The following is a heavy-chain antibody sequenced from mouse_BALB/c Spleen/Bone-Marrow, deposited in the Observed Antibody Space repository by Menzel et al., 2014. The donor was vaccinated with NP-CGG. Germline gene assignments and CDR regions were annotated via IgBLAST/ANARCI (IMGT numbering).Heavy chain of an antibody. D-gene: IGHD2-2*01. J-gene: IGHJ4*01. CDR3: ARQDYGYDGGAMDY. Sequence: EVQGVESGGGLVKLGGSLKLSCAASRFTFSSYYMSWVRQNPEKRLELVAAINRNGGSIYYPDTVQGRFTISRDNAKNTLYLQMSSLKSEDTALYYCARQDYGYDGGAMDYWGQGTSVTVSS. CDR1: RFTFSSYY. V-gene: IGHV5-6-2*01. CDR2: INRNGGSI.